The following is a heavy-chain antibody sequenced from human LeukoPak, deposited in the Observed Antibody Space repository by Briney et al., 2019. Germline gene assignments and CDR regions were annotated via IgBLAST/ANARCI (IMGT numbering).Heavy chain of an antibody. CDR2: ISGSGGST. D-gene: IGHD2-2*01. V-gene: IGHV3-23*01. Sequence: GGSLRLSCAASGFTFSSYAMSWVRQAPGKGLEWVLAISGSGGSTYYADSVKGRFTISRDNSKNTLYLQMNSLRAEDTAVYYCAVGSTRMGGYFDYWGQGTLVTVSS. CDR3: AVGSTRMGGYFDY. J-gene: IGHJ4*02. CDR1: GFTFSSYA.